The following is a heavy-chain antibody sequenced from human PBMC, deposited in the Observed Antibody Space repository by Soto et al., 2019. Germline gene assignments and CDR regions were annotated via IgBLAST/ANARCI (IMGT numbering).Heavy chain of an antibody. CDR3: AKHVAVMSGYYSRDSPPDY. J-gene: IGHJ4*02. Sequence: GGSLRLSCAASGFTFSSYAMSWVRQAPGKGLEWVSAISGSGGSTYYADSVKGRFTISRDNSKNTLYLQMNSLRAEDTAVYYCAKHVAVMSGYYSRDSPPDYWGQGTLVTVSS. V-gene: IGHV3-23*01. CDR2: ISGSGGST. CDR1: GFTFSSYA. D-gene: IGHD3-3*01.